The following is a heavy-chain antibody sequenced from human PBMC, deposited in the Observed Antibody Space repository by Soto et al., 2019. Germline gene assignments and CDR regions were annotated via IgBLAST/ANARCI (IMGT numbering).Heavy chain of an antibody. CDR2: IIPIYGTA. Sequence: QVQPGQSGAEVQKPGSSVKVSCKASGGTFSSYAISWVRQAPGQGLEWMGGIIPIYGTANSARKFQGRVTITADESTSTAYMELSSLRSEDTAVYYCARGAGRTTVPTSPWGQGTLVTVSS. CDR1: GGTFSSYA. CDR3: ARGAGRTTVPTSP. J-gene: IGHJ5*02. V-gene: IGHV1-69*01. D-gene: IGHD4-17*01.